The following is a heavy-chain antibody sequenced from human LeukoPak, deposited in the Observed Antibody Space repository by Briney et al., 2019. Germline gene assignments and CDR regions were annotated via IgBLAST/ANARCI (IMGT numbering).Heavy chain of an antibody. D-gene: IGHD2-2*01. J-gene: IGHJ4*02. CDR1: GGSISSSSYY. V-gene: IGHV4-39*01. CDR2: IYYSGST. CDR3: ARLFPVVPADFPNYFDY. Sequence: SETLSLTCTVSGGSISSSSYYWGWIRQPPGKGLEWIGSIYYSGSTYYNPSLKSRVTISVDTSKNQFSLKLSSVTAADTAVYYCARLFPVVPADFPNYFDYWGRGTLVTVSS.